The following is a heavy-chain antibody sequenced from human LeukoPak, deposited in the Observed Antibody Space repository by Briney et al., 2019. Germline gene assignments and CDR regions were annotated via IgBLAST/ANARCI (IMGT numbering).Heavy chain of an antibody. CDR2: ISSSSSYI. Sequence: GGSLRLSCAASGFTFSSYSMNWVRQAPGKGLEWVSSISSSSSYIYYADSVKGRFTISRDNAKSSLYLQMNSLRAEDTAVYYCARDHHHPWGYSGSFDYWGQGTLVTVSS. V-gene: IGHV3-21*01. CDR1: GFTFSSYS. D-gene: IGHD1-26*01. J-gene: IGHJ4*02. CDR3: ARDHHHPWGYSGSFDY.